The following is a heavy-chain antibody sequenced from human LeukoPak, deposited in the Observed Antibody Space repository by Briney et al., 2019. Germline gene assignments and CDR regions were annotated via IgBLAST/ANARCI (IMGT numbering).Heavy chain of an antibody. CDR1: GFTFSSYA. V-gene: IGHV3-23*01. CDR3: AKDPHTGYSFAY. Sequence: GGSLRLSRAASGFTFSSYAMSWVRQAPGKGLEWVSAISGSGGSTYYADSVKGRFTISRDNSKNTLYLQMNSLRVEDTAVYYCAKDPHTGYSFAYWGQGTLVTVSS. CDR2: ISGSGGST. D-gene: IGHD5-18*01. J-gene: IGHJ4*02.